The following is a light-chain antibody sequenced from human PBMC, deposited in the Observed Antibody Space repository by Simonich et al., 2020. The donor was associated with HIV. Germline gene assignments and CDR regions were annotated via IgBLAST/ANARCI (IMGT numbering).Light chain of an antibody. CDR1: SSDVGGYNY. V-gene: IGLV2-23*02. J-gene: IGLJ1*01. Sequence: QSALTQPASVSGSPGQSITISCTGTSSDVGGYNYVSWYQQHPGKAPKLMIYDVRKPPSGVSNRFSGSKSGNTASLTISGLQAEDEADYYCCSYAGSSTYVFGTGTKVTVL. CDR3: CSYAGSSTYV. CDR2: DVR.